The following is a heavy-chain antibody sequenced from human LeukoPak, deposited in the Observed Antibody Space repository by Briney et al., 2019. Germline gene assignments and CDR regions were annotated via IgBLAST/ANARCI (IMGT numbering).Heavy chain of an antibody. V-gene: IGHV3-23*01. CDR2: ISGSGGST. Sequence: GGSLRLSCAASGFTFSSYAMSWVRQAPGKGLEWVSAISGSGGSTYYADSVKGRFTISRDNSKNTLYLQMNSLRAEDTAVYYCAKARLRQVGAPPYFDYWGQGTLVIVSS. CDR1: GFTFSSYA. J-gene: IGHJ4*02. D-gene: IGHD1-26*01. CDR3: AKARLRQVGAPPYFDY.